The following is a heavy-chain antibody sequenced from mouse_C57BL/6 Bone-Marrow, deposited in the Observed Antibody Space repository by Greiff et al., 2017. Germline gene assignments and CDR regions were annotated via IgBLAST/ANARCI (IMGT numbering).Heavy chain of an antibody. CDR1: GYSFTGYY. CDR2: INPSTGGT. V-gene: IGHV1-42*01. J-gene: IGHJ4*01. CDR3: ARVTTAYYYAMDY. D-gene: IGHD1-2*01. Sequence: VQLQQSGPELVKPGASVKISCKASGYSFTGYYMNWVKQSPEKSLEWIGEINPSTGGTTYNQKFKAKATLTVDKSSSTAYMQLKSLTSEDSAVYYCARVTTAYYYAMDYWGQGTSVTVSS.